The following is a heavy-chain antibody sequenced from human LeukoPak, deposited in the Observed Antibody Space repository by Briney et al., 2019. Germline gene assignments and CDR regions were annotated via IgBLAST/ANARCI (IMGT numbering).Heavy chain of an antibody. CDR2: IKYDGSEK. V-gene: IGHV3-7*03. J-gene: IGHJ4*02. CDR1: GFSFSTTW. CDR3: ATPPDY. Sequence: PGGSLRLSCAASGFSFSTTWMTWVRQAPGKGLEWVANIKYDGSEKYYADSLKGRFTLSRDNARNSLYLQMNSLRAEDTAVYYCATPPDYWGQGTLVTVSS.